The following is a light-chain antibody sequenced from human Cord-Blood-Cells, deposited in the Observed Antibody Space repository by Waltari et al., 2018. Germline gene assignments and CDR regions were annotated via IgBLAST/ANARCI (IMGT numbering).Light chain of an antibody. V-gene: IGKV3-15*01. CDR3: QQYNNGPPWT. J-gene: IGKJ1*01. CDR2: GAS. Sequence: EIVMTQSPATLSVSPGERATLSCRASQSVSSNLAWYQQKPGQDPRLRIYGASTRATVIPARFSGSGSGTEFTLTISSLQSEDFAVYYCQQYNNGPPWTFGQGTKVEIK. CDR1: QSVSSN.